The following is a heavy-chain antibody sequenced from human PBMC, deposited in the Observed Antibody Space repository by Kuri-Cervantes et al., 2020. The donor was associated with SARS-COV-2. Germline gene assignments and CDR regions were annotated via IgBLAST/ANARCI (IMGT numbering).Heavy chain of an antibody. D-gene: IGHD6-13*01. CDR1: GFTVSSNY. J-gene: IGHJ4*02. CDR3: ASQYSSSWNY. Sequence: GESLKISCAASGFTVSSNYMSWVRQAPGKGLEWVANIKQDGSEKYYVDSVKGRFTISRDNAKNSLYPQMNSLRAEDTAVYYCASQYSSSWNYWGQGTLVTVSS. V-gene: IGHV3-7*01. CDR2: IKQDGSEK.